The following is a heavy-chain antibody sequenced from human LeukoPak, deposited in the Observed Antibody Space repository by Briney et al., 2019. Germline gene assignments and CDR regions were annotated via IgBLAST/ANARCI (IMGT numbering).Heavy chain of an antibody. D-gene: IGHD6-13*01. J-gene: IGHJ4*02. V-gene: IGHV1-46*01. Sequence: GASVKVSCKASGYTFTSYYMHWVRQAPGQGLEWMGIINPSGGSTSYAQKFQGRVTMTRDTSISTAYMELSRLRSDDTAVYYCAREEQQLVLVIDYWGQGTLATVSS. CDR1: GYTFTSYY. CDR3: AREEQQLVLVIDY. CDR2: INPSGGST.